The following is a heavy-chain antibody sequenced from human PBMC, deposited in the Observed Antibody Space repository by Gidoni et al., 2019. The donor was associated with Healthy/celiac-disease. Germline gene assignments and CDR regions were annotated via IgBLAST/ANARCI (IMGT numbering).Heavy chain of an antibody. CDR1: GFTFSSYG. CDR3: AKDVGFA. Sequence: QVQLVESGGGVVPPGRSLRLTCAASGFTFSSYGMHWVRQAPGKGLEWVAVISYDGSNKYYADSVKGRFTISRDNSKNTLYLQMNSLRAEDTAVYYCAKDVGFAWGQGTLVTVSS. V-gene: IGHV3-30*18. CDR2: ISYDGSNK. J-gene: IGHJ5*02. D-gene: IGHD1-26*01.